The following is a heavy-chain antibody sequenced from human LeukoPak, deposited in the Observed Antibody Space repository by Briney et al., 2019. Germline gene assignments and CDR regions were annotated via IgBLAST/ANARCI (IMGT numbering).Heavy chain of an antibody. V-gene: IGHV1-69*04. D-gene: IGHD5-12*01. CDR3: ATPYSGYEGCFAY. CDR2: IIPILGIA. Sequence: ASVKVSCKASGGTFSSYAISWVRQAPGQGLEWMGRIIPILGIANYAQKFQGRVTITADKSTSTAYMELSSLRSEDTAVYYCATPYSGYEGCFAYWGQGTLVTVSS. J-gene: IGHJ4*02. CDR1: GGTFSSYA.